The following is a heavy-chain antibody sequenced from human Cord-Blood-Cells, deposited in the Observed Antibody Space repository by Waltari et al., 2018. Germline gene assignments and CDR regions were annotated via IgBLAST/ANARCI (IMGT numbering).Heavy chain of an antibody. V-gene: IGHV1-69*06. D-gene: IGHD6-6*01. J-gene: IGHJ4*02. CDR1: GGTFSRYA. Sequence: QVQLVQSGAEVKKPGSSVKVYCKASGGTFSRYAISCVRQVPGKGLEWMGGIIPIFGTANYAQKFQGRVTITADKSTSTAYMELSSLRSEDTAVYYCARTPEYSSSYYFDYWGQGTLVTVSS. CDR2: IIPIFGTA. CDR3: ARTPEYSSSYYFDY.